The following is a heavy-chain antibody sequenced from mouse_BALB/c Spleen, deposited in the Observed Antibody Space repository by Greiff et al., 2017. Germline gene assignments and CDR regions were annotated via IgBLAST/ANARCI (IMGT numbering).Heavy chain of an antibody. D-gene: IGHD1-2*01. J-gene: IGHJ2*01. CDR2: IYPGNSDT. Sequence: EVQLQQSGTVLARPGASVKMSCKASGYSFTSYWMHWVKQRPGQGLEWIGAIYPGNSDTSYNQKFKGKAKLTAVTSASTAYMELSSLTNEDSAVYYCTRAKSHYYGYFDYWGQGTTLTVSS. V-gene: IGHV1-5*01. CDR3: TRAKSHYYGYFDY. CDR1: GYSFTSYW.